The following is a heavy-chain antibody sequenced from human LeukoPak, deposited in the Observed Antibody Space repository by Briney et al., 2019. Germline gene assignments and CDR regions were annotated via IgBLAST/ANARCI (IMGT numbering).Heavy chain of an antibody. V-gene: IGHV3-49*04. CDR1: GFTFGDYS. CDR3: TRGTYSFDY. J-gene: IGHJ4*02. CDR2: IRSKTYGGTT. Sequence: GRSLRLSCTVSGFTFGDYSMSWVRQAPGKGPEWLGFIRSKTYGGTTEYAASVNGRFTISRDDSKSIAYLQMNSLKTEDTAVYYCTRGTYSFDYWGQGTLVTVSS. D-gene: IGHD1-1*01.